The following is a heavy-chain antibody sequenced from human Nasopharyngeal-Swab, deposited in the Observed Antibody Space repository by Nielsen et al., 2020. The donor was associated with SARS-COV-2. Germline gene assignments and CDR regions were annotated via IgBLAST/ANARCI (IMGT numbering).Heavy chain of an antibody. CDR1: GFTFSSHW. J-gene: IGHJ4*02. Sequence: GESLKISCAASGFTFSSHWMHWVRQAPGKGLVWVSVIYSGGSSTYYADSVKGRFTISRDNSKNTLYLQMNSLRAEDTAVYYCAKNSYGFGYYFDYWGQGTLVTVSS. CDR3: AKNSYGFGYYFDY. V-gene: IGHV3-23*03. D-gene: IGHD5-18*01. CDR2: IYSGGSST.